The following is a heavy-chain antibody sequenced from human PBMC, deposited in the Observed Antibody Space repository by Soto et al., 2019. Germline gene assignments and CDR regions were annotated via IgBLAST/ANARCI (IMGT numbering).Heavy chain of an antibody. J-gene: IGHJ4*02. Sequence: SETLSLTCTVSGGSISSGDYYWSWIRQPPGKGLEWIGYIYYSGSTYYNPSLKSRVTISVDTSKNQFSLKLSSVTAADTAVYYCARGTASLYFDYWGQGTLVTVSS. CDR1: GGSISSGDYY. D-gene: IGHD5-18*01. CDR3: ARGTASLYFDY. CDR2: IYYSGST. V-gene: IGHV4-30-4*01.